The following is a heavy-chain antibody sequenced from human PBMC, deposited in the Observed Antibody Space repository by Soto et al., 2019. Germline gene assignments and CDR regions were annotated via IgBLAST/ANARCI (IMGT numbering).Heavy chain of an antibody. D-gene: IGHD3-3*01. CDR2: ISADGGTT. CDR3: AKLEGRFGNAMDV. J-gene: IGHJ6*02. CDR1: GLTFRTYG. Sequence: EVQLLASGGGLVQPGGSLRLSCAASGLTFRTYGMALVRQAPGKGLEWVSAISADGGTTSYGDSVRGRFTISRVTSKSTLYMQMNSLRAEDTAVYYCAKLEGRFGNAMDVWGQGTTVTVSS. V-gene: IGHV3-23*01.